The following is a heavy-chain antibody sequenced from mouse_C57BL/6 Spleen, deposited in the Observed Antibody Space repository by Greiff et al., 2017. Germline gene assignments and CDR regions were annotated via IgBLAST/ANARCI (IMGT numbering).Heavy chain of an antibody. Sequence: QVQLQQSGAELVRPGTSVKVSCKASGYAFPNYLIEWVKQRPGQGLEWIGVINPGSGGTNYNEKFKGKATLTSDKSSSTAYMHLSSLTSEDSAVYFCARVIYYGYDGFDYWGQGTTLTVSS. CDR3: ARVIYYGYDGFDY. V-gene: IGHV1-54*01. D-gene: IGHD2-2*01. CDR2: INPGSGGT. J-gene: IGHJ2*01. CDR1: GYAFPNYL.